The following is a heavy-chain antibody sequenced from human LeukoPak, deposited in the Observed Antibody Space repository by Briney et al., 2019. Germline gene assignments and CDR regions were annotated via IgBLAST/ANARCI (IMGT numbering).Heavy chain of an antibody. CDR1: GGSISSYY. J-gene: IGHJ5*02. Sequence: SETLSLTCTVSGGSISSYYWSWIRQPPGKGLEWIGYIYYSGSTNYNPSLKSRVTISVDTSKNQFSLKLSSVTAADTAVYCCARRVYTGTSNWFDPWGQGTLVTVSS. D-gene: IGHD1-26*01. CDR3: ARRVYTGTSNWFDP. CDR2: IYYSGST. V-gene: IGHV4-59*01.